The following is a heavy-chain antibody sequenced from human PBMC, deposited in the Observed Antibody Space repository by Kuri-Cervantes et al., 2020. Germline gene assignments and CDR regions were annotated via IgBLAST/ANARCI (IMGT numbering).Heavy chain of an antibody. D-gene: IGHD2-15*01. V-gene: IGHV1-8*01. CDR2: MNPNSGNT. CDR1: GYTFTSYD. J-gene: IGHJ4*02. CDR3: ARDCSGGDCPDHYFDY. Sequence: ASVKVSCKASGYTFTSYDINWVRQATGQGLEWMGWMNPNSGNTGYAQKFQGRVTMTRNTSISTAYMELSSLRSEDTAVYYCARDCSGGDCPDHYFDYWGQGTLVTVSS.